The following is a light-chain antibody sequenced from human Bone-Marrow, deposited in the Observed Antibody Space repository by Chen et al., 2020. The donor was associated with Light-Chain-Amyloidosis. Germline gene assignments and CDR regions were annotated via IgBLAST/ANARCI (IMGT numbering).Light chain of an antibody. V-gene: IGLV2-14*03. Sequence: QSALTQPASVSGSPGQSITISCTGTSNDVGGYKYVSWYQQHPGKAPKLIIYDVTNRPSRISNRFSGSKSGNTASLTISGLQPEDEAHYYCCSYATSATLIFGGGTKFTVL. CDR3: CSYATSATLI. J-gene: IGLJ2*01. CDR1: SNDVGGYKY. CDR2: DVT.